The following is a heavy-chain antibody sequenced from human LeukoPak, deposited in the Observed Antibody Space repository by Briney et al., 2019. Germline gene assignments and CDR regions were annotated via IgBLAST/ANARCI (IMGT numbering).Heavy chain of an antibody. CDR1: GFTFSTYN. J-gene: IGHJ1*01. CDR3: ARVPANYYDSSGYYYPRYFQH. V-gene: IGHV3-21*01. D-gene: IGHD3-22*01. Sequence: PGGSLRLACAASGFTFSTYNMNWVRQAPGKGLEWVSSISSGSSYIYYADSVKGRFTISRDNAKNSLYLQMNSLRAEDTAVYYCARVPANYYDSSGYYYPRYFQHWGQGTLATVSS. CDR2: ISSGSSYI.